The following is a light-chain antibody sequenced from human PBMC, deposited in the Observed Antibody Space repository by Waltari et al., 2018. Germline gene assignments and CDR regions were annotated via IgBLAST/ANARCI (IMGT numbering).Light chain of an antibody. Sequence: TLSPATLSLSQGEGATLSCRASQSVSNKLAWYQQKPGQAPRLLIYGASTRATGIPARFSGSGSGTEFTLTISSLQSEDFAIYVCQQYDDWPYTFGQGTKLDI. CDR3: QQYDDWPYT. CDR1: QSVSNK. J-gene: IGKJ2*01. V-gene: IGKV3D-15*01. CDR2: GAS.